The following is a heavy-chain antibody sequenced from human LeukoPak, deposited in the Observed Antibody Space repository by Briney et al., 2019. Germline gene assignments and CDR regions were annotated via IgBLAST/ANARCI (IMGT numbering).Heavy chain of an antibody. CDR2: IIPIFGTA. V-gene: IGHV1-69*05. Sequence: SVKVSCKTSGGTFSSYAISWVRQAPGQGLEWMGRIIPIFGTANYAQKFQGRVTITTDESTSTAYMELSSLRSEDTAVYYCARGYYYDSSGCYWSFDPWGQGTLVTVSS. J-gene: IGHJ5*02. CDR1: GGTFSSYA. CDR3: ARGYYYDSSGCYWSFDP. D-gene: IGHD3-22*01.